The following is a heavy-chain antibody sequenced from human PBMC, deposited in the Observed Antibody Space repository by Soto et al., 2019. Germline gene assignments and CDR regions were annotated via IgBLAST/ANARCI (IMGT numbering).Heavy chain of an antibody. J-gene: IGHJ4*02. CDR2: ISYDGSNE. CDR3: ATAGRLRWKDY. Sequence: QVQLVESGGGVVQPGRSLRLSCAASGFIFSSYAMHWVRQAPGKGLEWVAVISYDGSNEYYADSVKGRFTISRDNSKHTLYLQMNSLRAEDTAVYYCATAGRLRWKDYWGQGTLVTVSS. D-gene: IGHD4-17*01. V-gene: IGHV3-30-3*01. CDR1: GFIFSSYA.